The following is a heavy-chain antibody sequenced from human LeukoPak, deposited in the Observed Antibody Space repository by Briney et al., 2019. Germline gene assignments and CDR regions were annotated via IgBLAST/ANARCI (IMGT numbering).Heavy chain of an antibody. Sequence: PLASVKVSCKASGYTFNTYGISWVRQAPGQGLEWMGWTNAYNGDTNHAQRFQGRVTMTTDTSTTTAYMELGSLRSDDTAVYYCARDGSGHWFDPWGQGTLVTASS. V-gene: IGHV1-18*04. D-gene: IGHD6-25*01. CDR2: TNAYNGDT. CDR1: GYTFNTYG. J-gene: IGHJ5*02. CDR3: ARDGSGHWFDP.